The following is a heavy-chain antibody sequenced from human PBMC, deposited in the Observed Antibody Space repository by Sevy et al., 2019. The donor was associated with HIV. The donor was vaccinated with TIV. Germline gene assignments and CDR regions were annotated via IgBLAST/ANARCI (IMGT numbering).Heavy chain of an antibody. V-gene: IGHV3-30*18. CDR3: AKMQGGSYNYYGMDV. J-gene: IGHJ6*02. D-gene: IGHD1-26*01. Sequence: VGSLRLSCAASGFIFSTYGIHWVRQAPGKGLEWVAVISYDGSEKYYADSVRGRFTISRDNSKNTLYLQMNSLRVEETAIYYCAKMQGGSYNYYGMDVWGQGTTVTVSS. CDR1: GFIFSTYG. CDR2: ISYDGSEK.